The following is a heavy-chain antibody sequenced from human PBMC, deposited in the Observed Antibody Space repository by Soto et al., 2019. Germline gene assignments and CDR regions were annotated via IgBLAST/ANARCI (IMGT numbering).Heavy chain of an antibody. Sequence: EVHLVASGGGLVEPGGSLRLSCAASGFTFSSYSMNWVRQAPGKGLEWVSYISPSSGNIHYADSVKGRFTISRDNAKNSLYLQMDSLRGEDTAVYYCARAAYNSGPGYWGQGTLVTVSS. V-gene: IGHV3-48*01. CDR2: ISPSSGNI. J-gene: IGHJ4*02. CDR1: GFTFSSYS. D-gene: IGHD5-12*01. CDR3: ARAAYNSGPGY.